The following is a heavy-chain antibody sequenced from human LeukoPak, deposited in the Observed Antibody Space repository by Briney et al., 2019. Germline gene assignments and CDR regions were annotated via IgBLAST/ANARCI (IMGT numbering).Heavy chain of an antibody. Sequence: GASVKVSCKASGYTFTSYEINWVRQATGQGLEWMGWMNPNSGNTGYAQKFQGRVTMTRNTSISTAYMELSSLRSEDTAVYYCARGIAMASPFDYWGQGTLVTVSS. CDR2: MNPNSGNT. CDR1: GYTFTSYE. CDR3: ARGIAMASPFDY. V-gene: IGHV1-8*01. D-gene: IGHD5-18*01. J-gene: IGHJ4*02.